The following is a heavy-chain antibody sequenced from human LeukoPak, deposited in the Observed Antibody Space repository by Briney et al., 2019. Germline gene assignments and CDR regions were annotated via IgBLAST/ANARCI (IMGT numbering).Heavy chain of an antibody. J-gene: IGHJ4*02. D-gene: IGHD3-10*01. CDR3: AKGGGSGYGSGSLSN. CDR2: ISSSSSST. V-gene: IGHV3-23*01. CDR1: GFTFSSNA. Sequence: PGGSLRLSCAASGFTFSSNAMSWVRQAPGKRLEWVSVISSSSSSTWYADSMKGRFTISRDNSMNTLYLQMNSLRAEDTAIYYCAKGGGSGYGSGSLSNWGQGTLVTVSS.